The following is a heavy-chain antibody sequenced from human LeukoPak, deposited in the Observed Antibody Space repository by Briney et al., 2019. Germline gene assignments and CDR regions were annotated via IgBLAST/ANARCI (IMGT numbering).Heavy chain of an antibody. CDR1: EFTFCTYA. Sequence: GGPLRLSCAASEFTFCTYAASWVRPAPGKGLEWVSALSGSGGTTYYGDSVKGRFTISRDNSKNTLYLQMYSLRAEDTALYYCARGLVTKGYFDYWGQGTLVTVSS. V-gene: IGHV3-23*01. CDR3: ARGLVTKGYFDY. D-gene: IGHD2-21*02. J-gene: IGHJ4*02. CDR2: LSGSGGTT.